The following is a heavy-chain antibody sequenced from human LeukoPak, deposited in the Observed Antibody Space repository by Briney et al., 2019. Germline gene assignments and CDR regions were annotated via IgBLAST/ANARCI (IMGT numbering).Heavy chain of an antibody. CDR1: GFIFSTFA. CDR3: RLVGNDAFDF. J-gene: IGHJ3*01. D-gene: IGHD7-27*01. Sequence: PGESLRLSCAASGFIFSTFAMSWVRQAPGKGLEWVSSITGSGEGTYYADSVQGRFTISRDNSKNTLYLQMNNLRAEDTAVYYCRLVGNDAFDFWGQGTMVTVSS. CDR2: ITGSGEGT. V-gene: IGHV3-23*01.